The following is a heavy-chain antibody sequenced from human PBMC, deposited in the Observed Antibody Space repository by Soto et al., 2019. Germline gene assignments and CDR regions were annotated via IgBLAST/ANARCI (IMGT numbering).Heavy chain of an antibody. J-gene: IGHJ5*01. Sequence: PGGSLRLSCAGSGFTFRTYTIIWVRQAPGKGLEWVSGINAPGSPTYYAASVKGRFTVSRDNSKKMLFLQMNSLRDEDTAVYYCVFYCHADGIWTFYSCAPRTPVPVSA. CDR1: GFTFRTYT. CDR3: VFYCHADGIWTFYS. D-gene: IGHD3-3*01. V-gene: IGHV3-23*01. CDR2: INAPGSPT.